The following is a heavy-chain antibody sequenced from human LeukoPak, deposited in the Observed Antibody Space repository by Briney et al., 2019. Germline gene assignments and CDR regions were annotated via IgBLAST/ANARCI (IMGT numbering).Heavy chain of an antibody. D-gene: IGHD6-13*01. Sequence: PGGSLRLSCAASGFRFSSYAMSWVRQAPGKGLEWVAAISYDGSNKYYADSVKGRFTISRDNSKNTLYLQMNSLRAEDTAVYYCAREKYSSSWWGYYYMDVWGKGTTVTVSS. CDR3: AREKYSSSWWGYYYMDV. V-gene: IGHV3-30-3*01. CDR2: ISYDGSNK. CDR1: GFRFSSYA. J-gene: IGHJ6*03.